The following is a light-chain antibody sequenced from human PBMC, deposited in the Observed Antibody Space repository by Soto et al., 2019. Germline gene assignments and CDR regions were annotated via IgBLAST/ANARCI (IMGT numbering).Light chain of an antibody. CDR1: SSYVGNYKY. Sequence: HSALTQPASVSGSPGQSITISCTGTSSYVGNYKYVSWYQQHPGKAPKLMIYEVSNRPSGVSNRFSGSKSGNTASLTISGLQAEDATDYYCFSYTSSGTYVFGTGTKVP. J-gene: IGLJ1*01. V-gene: IGLV2-14*01. CDR3: FSYTSSGTYV. CDR2: EVS.